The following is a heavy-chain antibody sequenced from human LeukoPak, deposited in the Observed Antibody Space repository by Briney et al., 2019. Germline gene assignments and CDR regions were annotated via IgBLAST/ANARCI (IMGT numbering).Heavy chain of an antibody. Sequence: GGSLRLSCAASGFTFSSYGMNWVRQAPGKGLEWVGFIRSKAYGGTTEYAASVKGRFTISRDDSKSIAYLQMNSLKTEDTAVYYCTRGRRATHDYWGQGTLVTVSS. V-gene: IGHV3-49*04. J-gene: IGHJ4*02. CDR2: IRSKAYGGTT. CDR3: TRGRRATHDY. D-gene: IGHD1-26*01. CDR1: GFTFSSYG.